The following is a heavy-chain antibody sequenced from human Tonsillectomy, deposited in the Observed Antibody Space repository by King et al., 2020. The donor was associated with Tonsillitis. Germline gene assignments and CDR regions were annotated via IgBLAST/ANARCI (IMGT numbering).Heavy chain of an antibody. CDR1: GYTFTNYG. J-gene: IGHJ6*03. Sequence: QLVQSGAEVKKPGDSVKVSCKSSGYTFTNYGISWGRQAPGQGLEWMGWMSAFNGNTNYAPKLQGRVTITTDTSTSTAYMELRSLRSDDTAVYYCARVEITIFPYYMDVWGKGTTVTVSS. V-gene: IGHV1-18*01. CDR2: MSAFNGNT. D-gene: IGHD3-3*01. CDR3: ARVEITIFPYYMDV.